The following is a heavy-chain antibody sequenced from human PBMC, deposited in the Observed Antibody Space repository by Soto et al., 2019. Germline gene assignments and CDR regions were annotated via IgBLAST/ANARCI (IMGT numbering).Heavy chain of an antibody. J-gene: IGHJ4*02. D-gene: IGHD4-17*01. V-gene: IGHV4-30-2*06. CDR3: ARSQTTVTSYDY. CDR2: IYHSGST. CDR1: GASMSSGGYY. Sequence: SETLSLTCTVSGASMSSGGYYWTWIRQSPGKGLEWIGYIYHSGSTYYNPSLESRVTISVDTSKSQFSLKLSSVTAADTAVYYCARSQTTVTSYDYWGQGTLVTVSS.